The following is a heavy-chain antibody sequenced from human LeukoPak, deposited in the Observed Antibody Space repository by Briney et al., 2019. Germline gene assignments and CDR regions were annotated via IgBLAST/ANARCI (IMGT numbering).Heavy chain of an antibody. D-gene: IGHD3-16*01. CDR2: IIPIFGTA. V-gene: IGHV1-69*13. CDR1: GGTFRNYA. CDR3: ARGSGGGWVVFDY. J-gene: IGHJ4*02. Sequence: GASVKVSCKASGGTFRNYAISWVRQAPGQGLEWMGGIIPIFGTANYAQKFQGRVTITADESTSTAYMELSSLRSEDTAVYYCARGSGGGWVVFDYWGQGTLVTVSS.